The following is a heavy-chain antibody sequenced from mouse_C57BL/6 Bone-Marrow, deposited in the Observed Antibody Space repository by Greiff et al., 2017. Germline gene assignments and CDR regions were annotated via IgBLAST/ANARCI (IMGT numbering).Heavy chain of an antibody. J-gene: IGHJ2*01. CDR2: IDPENGDT. CDR3: TYFTTVAVRYYFDY. Sequence: VQLQQSGAELVRPGASVKLSCTASGFNIKDDYMHWVKQRPEQGLEWIGWIDPENGDTEYASKFQGKATITADPSSNTAYLQLSSLTSEYTAVYYCTYFTTVAVRYYFDYWGQGTTLTVAS. D-gene: IGHD1-1*01. CDR1: GFNIKDDY. V-gene: IGHV14-4*01.